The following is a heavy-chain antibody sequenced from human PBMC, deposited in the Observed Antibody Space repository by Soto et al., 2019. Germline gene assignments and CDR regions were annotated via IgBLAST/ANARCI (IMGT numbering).Heavy chain of an antibody. CDR1: GGTFSSYA. D-gene: IGHD3-10*01. CDR2: LIPIFGTA. V-gene: IGHV1-69*13. Sequence: SVKVSCKASGGTFSSYAISWVRQAPGQGLEWMGGLIPIFGTANYAQKLQGRVTITADESTSTAYMELSSLRSEDTAVYYCARLSPRVRGIKGTTPTDYWGQGTLVTVSS. CDR3: ARLSPRVRGIKGTTPTDY. J-gene: IGHJ4*02.